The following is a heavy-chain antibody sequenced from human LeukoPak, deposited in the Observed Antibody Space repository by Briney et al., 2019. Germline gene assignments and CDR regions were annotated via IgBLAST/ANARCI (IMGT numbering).Heavy chain of an antibody. J-gene: IGHJ4*02. Sequence: GGSLRLSCAVYGFGVSSNHVAWVRQAPGKGLEWVSVRQPGNVSYYADSVKGRFTTSADSSKNSLYLQMNNLRSGDTALYYCARERDYDTYFDYWGQGTLVTVSS. D-gene: IGHD3-22*01. CDR3: ARERDYDTYFDY. CDR2: RQPGNVS. V-gene: IGHV3-53*01. CDR1: GFGVSSNH.